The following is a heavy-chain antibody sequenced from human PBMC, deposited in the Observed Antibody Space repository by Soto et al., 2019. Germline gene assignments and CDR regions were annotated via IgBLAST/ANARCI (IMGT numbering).Heavy chain of an antibody. J-gene: IGHJ4*02. D-gene: IGHD3-22*01. V-gene: IGHV3-53*01. Sequence: GGSLRLSCTASGFSVNDNYMAWVRQAPGKSPEWVAVIFTRGTAHYADSVTGRFTFSRDNSKRTLSLQLNNLRAEDTAVYYCTKLWGYYFESWGQGTLVTVSS. CDR2: IFTRGTA. CDR1: GFSVNDNY. CDR3: TKLWGYYFES.